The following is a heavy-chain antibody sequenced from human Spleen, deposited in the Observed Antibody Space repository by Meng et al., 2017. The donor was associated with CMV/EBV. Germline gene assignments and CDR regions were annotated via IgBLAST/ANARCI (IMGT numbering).Heavy chain of an antibody. CDR2: ISAHNGNT. D-gene: IGHD5-12*01. J-gene: IGHJ4*02. CDR3: ARTSRDIVATEGL. V-gene: IGHV1-18*01. CDR1: GYTFSTYG. Sequence: KASGYTFSTYGVSWVRQAPGQGLEWMGWISAHNGNTKYAQKFQGRLTLTTDTSTSTAYMDLRSLRSDDTAMYYCARTSRDIVATEGLWGQGTLVTVSS.